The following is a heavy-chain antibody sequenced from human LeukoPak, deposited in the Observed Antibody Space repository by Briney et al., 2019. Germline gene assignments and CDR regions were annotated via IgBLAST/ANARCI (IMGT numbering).Heavy chain of an antibody. J-gene: IGHJ4*02. CDR1: GFTFSSYG. CDR2: IRYDGSNK. CDR3: ARGLAVAARFDY. D-gene: IGHD6-19*01. V-gene: IGHV3-30*02. Sequence: GGSLRLSCAASGFTFSSYGMHWVRQAPGKGLEWVAFIRYDGSNKYYADSVKGRFTISRDNSKNTLYLQMNNLRAEDTALYYCARGLAVAARFDYWGRGTLVTVSS.